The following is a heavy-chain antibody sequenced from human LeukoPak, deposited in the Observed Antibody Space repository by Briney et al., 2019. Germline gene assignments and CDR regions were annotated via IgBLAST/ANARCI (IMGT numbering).Heavy chain of an antibody. J-gene: IGHJ3*02. V-gene: IGHV1-69*13. CDR1: GGTFSSYA. Sequence: ASVKVSCKASGGTFSSYAISWVRQAPGQGLEWMGGIIPIFGTANYAQKFQGRVTITADESTSTAYMELSSLRSEDTAIYYCARIRDGYNDAYDIWGQGTVVTVPS. D-gene: IGHD5-24*01. CDR2: IIPIFGTA. CDR3: ARIRDGYNDAYDI.